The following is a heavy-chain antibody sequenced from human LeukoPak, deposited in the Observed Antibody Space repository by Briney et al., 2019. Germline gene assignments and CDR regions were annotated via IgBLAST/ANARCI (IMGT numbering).Heavy chain of an antibody. CDR1: GYTFTSYD. CDR2: MNPNSGNT. J-gene: IGHJ3*02. CDR3: ARVPRGSSWSRDAFDI. V-gene: IGHV1-8*01. Sequence: ASVKVSCKASGYTFTSYDINWVRQAPGQGLEWMGWMNPNSGNTDYAQKFQGRVTMTRNTSISTAYMELSSLRSEDTAVYYCARVPRGSSWSRDAFDIWGQGTMVTVSS. D-gene: IGHD6-13*01.